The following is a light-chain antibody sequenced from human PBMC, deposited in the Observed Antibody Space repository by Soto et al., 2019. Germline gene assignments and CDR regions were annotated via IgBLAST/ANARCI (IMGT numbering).Light chain of an antibody. Sequence: EIVLTQSPGTLSLSPGERATLSCRASQTVTNNYLAWYQQKPGQAPRLLIYGASTRATGIPGRFSGSGTGTDFTLTITRLEPEDFAVYYCQHYGSSPRTFGQGTKLEIK. V-gene: IGKV3-20*01. CDR1: QTVTNNY. J-gene: IGKJ2*01. CDR3: QHYGSSPRT. CDR2: GAS.